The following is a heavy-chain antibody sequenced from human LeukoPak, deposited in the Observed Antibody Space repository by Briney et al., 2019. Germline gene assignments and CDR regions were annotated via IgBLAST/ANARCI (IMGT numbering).Heavy chain of an antibody. Sequence: PGASVRVSCKASGGTFSSYTMSWVRQAPGQGLEWMGGIIPILGIANYAQKLKGRVTITTDKSKSTAYMELNSLRSEDTAVYYCARGEYYYDSSGPEGYYYYYGMDVWGQGTTVTVSS. CDR1: GGTFSSYT. V-gene: IGHV1-69*16. D-gene: IGHD3-22*01. CDR3: ARGEYYYDSSGPEGYYYYYGMDV. CDR2: IIPILGIA. J-gene: IGHJ6*02.